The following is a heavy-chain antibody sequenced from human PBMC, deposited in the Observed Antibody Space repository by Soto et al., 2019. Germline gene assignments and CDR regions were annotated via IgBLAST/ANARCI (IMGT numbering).Heavy chain of an antibody. J-gene: IGHJ5*02. CDR2: INHVGGT. CDR1: GGFLSESY. D-gene: IGHD1-1*01. V-gene: IGHV4-34*01. CDR3: VRIRDQLPSSVLWLDP. Sequence: SDTLSLTCAVYGGFLSESYWTWIRQPPGKGLEWIGEINHVGGTNYNPSLKSRVTMSVDTSQNQFSLRLISVTAADTAMYFCVRIRDQLPSSVLWLDPWGQGNPVTVYS.